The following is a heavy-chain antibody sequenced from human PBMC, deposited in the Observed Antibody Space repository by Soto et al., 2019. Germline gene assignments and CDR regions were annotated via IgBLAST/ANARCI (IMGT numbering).Heavy chain of an antibody. CDR3: ARDLYGDPYWYFDL. V-gene: IGHV4-31*03. Sequence: QVQLQESGPGLVKPSQTLSLTCTVSGGSISSGGYYWSWIRQHPGKGLEWIGYIYYSGSTYYNPSLKRRVTISVDTSKNQFSLKLSSVTAADTAVYYCARDLYGDPYWYFDLWGRGTLVTVSS. CDR2: IYYSGST. D-gene: IGHD4-17*01. CDR1: GGSISSGGYY. J-gene: IGHJ2*01.